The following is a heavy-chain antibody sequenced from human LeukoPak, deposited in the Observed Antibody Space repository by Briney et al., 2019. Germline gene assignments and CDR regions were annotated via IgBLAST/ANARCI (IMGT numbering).Heavy chain of an antibody. D-gene: IGHD6-19*01. Sequence: SETLSLTCTVSGGSVSSDYWSWIRQSPGTGLEWIGYIYYPTTTNYNPSLKRRVTMSLDTSNNHFSLDLTSVTGADTAVYFCATGHSSGWFDYWGQGTLVTVSS. CDR3: ATGHSSGWFDY. V-gene: IGHV4-59*02. J-gene: IGHJ4*02. CDR2: IYYPTTT. CDR1: GGSVSSDY.